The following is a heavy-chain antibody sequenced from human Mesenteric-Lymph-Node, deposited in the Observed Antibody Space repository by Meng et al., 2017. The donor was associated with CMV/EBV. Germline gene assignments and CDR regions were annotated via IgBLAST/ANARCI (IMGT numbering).Heavy chain of an antibody. Sequence: GESLKISCAASGFIFSSYWMHWVRQAPGKGLVWVSRINSDGSSTSYADSVKGRFTIFRDNAKNTLYLQMNSLRAEDTAVYYCARVPVFGVVITYYYYGMDVWGQGTTVTVSS. CDR2: INSDGSST. D-gene: IGHD3-3*01. J-gene: IGHJ6*02. CDR1: GFIFSSYW. V-gene: IGHV3-74*01. CDR3: ARVPVFGVVITYYYYGMDV.